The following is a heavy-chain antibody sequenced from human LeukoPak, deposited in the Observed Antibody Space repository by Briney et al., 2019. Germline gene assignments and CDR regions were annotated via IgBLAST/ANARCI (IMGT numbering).Heavy chain of an antibody. CDR3: ARAVAAAGTGVRYYYYYMDV. CDR1: GYTFTSYD. CDR2: MNPNSGNT. Sequence: ASVKVSCKASGYTFTSYDINWVRQATGQGLEWMGWMNPNSGNTGYAQKFQGRVTMTRDMSTSTVYMELSSLRSEDTAVYYCARAVAAAGTGVRYYYYYMDVWGKGTTVTVSS. D-gene: IGHD6-13*01. V-gene: IGHV1-8*01. J-gene: IGHJ6*03.